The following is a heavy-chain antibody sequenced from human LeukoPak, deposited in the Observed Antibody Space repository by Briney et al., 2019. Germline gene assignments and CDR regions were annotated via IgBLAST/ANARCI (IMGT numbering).Heavy chain of an antibody. CDR2: IIPIFGTA. Sequence: SVKVSCKASGGTFSSYAISWVRQAPGQGLEWMGGIIPIFGTANYAQKFQGRVTITADESTSTAYMELSSLRSEDTAVYYCARGGGSGGGPLYYFAYGGRGPLVTVSS. V-gene: IGHV1-69*13. D-gene: IGHD3-16*01. CDR1: GGTFSSYA. J-gene: IGHJ4*02. CDR3: ARGGGSGGGPLYYFAY.